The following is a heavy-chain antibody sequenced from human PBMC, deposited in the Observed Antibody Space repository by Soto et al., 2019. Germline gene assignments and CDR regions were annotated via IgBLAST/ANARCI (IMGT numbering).Heavy chain of an antibody. Sequence: ASVKVSCEASGYTFTGYYIHWVRQAPGQGLEWMGWINPNSGGTNYAQKFQGRVTMTRDTSISTAYMELSRLRSDDTAVYYCATLPRYNWNYYYYYGMDVWGQGPPV. V-gene: IGHV1-2*02. CDR1: GYTFTGYY. D-gene: IGHD1-20*01. CDR3: ATLPRYNWNYYYYYGMDV. J-gene: IGHJ6*02. CDR2: INPNSGGT.